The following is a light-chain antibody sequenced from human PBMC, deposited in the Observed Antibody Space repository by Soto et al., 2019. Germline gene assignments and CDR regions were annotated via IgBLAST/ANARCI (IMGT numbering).Light chain of an antibody. CDR3: QQYENLPT. CDR2: EDS. J-gene: IGKJ5*01. Sequence: DIQMTQSPATLSASVGDRVTITCRASQSISRWLTWYQQKPGKAPKLLIYEDSSLESGFPLRFSGSGSGTEFTLTIGGLQPEDIATYYCQQYENLPTVGQGTRLEIK. CDR1: QSISRW. V-gene: IGKV1-5*01.